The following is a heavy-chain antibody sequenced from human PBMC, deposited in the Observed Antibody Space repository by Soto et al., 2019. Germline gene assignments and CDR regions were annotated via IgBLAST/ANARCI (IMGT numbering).Heavy chain of an antibody. CDR3: ARDPFDCGDDCSSNY. V-gene: IGHV3-74*01. Sequence: PGGSLRLSCAASAFTFKNHWMHWVRQVPGKGPVWVSRINGDGSFTSYADSVKGRFTISRDNSQNTLYLQMNSLRAEDTAVYYCARDPFDCGDDCSSNYWGQGTRVTVSS. D-gene: IGHD2-21*02. J-gene: IGHJ4*02. CDR1: AFTFKNHW. CDR2: INGDGSFT.